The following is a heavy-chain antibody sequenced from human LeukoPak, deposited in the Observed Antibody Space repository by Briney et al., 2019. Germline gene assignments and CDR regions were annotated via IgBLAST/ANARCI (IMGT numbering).Heavy chain of an antibody. CDR3: ARGFDSKSTYFDY. CDR2: ISYSGST. D-gene: IGHD5-12*01. CDR1: GGSISSSSYY. J-gene: IGHJ4*02. Sequence: PSETLSLTCTVSGGSISSSSYYWNWIRQSPTKGLEWIGYISYSGSTNYNPSLKSRVTISLDTSKNQFSLKVRSVTAADTAVYYCARGFDSKSTYFDYWGQGTLVTVSS. V-gene: IGHV4-61*01.